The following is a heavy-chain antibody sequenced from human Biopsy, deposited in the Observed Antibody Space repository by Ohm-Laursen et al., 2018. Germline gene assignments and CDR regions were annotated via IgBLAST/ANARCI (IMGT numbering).Heavy chain of an antibody. CDR1: GGPFNNHA. J-gene: IGHJ4*02. Sequence: GSSVTVSCKVSGGPFNNHAFSWVRQAPGQGLEWLGRIVPILGTVNYAQRFQGRVALTADKSTGTAYMELNRLISDDTAVYYCATDADGYYTEFDFWGQGTLITVSS. CDR2: IVPILGTV. V-gene: IGHV1-69*04. D-gene: IGHD5-24*01. CDR3: ATDADGYYTEFDF.